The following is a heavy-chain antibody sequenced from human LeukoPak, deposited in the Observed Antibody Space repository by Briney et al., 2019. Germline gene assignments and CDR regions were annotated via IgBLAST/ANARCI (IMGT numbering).Heavy chain of an antibody. CDR2: INDDGSST. Sequence: GGSLRLSCAASGFTFKLYWMHWVRQAPGKGPVWVSRINDDGSSTSYADSVKGRFTISRDDAKNTLYLQMNRLRADDTAVYYCVRGGASTWSWGQGTLVTVSS. CDR3: VRGGASTWS. J-gene: IGHJ5*02. CDR1: GFTFKLYW. D-gene: IGHD2-15*01. V-gene: IGHV3-74*01.